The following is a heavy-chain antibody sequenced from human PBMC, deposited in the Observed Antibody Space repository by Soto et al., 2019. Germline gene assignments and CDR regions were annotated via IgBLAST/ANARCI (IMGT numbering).Heavy chain of an antibody. J-gene: IGHJ4*02. V-gene: IGHV4-61*01. CDR1: GGSVSSGSYY. CDR3: ASGGYSYGSTHPFDY. Sequence: SETLSLTCTVSGGSVSSGSYYWSWIRQPPGKGLEWIGYIYYSGSTNYNPSLKSRVTISVDTSKNQFSLKLSSVTAADTAVYYCASGGYSYGSTHPFDYWGQGTLVTVSS. D-gene: IGHD5-18*01. CDR2: IYYSGST.